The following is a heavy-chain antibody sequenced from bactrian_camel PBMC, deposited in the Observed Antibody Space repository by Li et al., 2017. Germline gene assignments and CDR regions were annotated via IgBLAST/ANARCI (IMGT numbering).Heavy chain of an antibody. J-gene: IGHJ7*01. V-gene: IGHV3S1*01. CDR2: TNTGGDTA. CDR1: GFTLSRYW. Sequence: VQLVESGGGLVQPGGSLSLSCAASGFTLSRYWMYWVRQAPGKGLEWVSRTNTGGDTANYADSVKGRFTISKDNAKNTVYLQMNGLKPEDTAVYYCVRGGDYYGMVVWGKGTQVTVS.